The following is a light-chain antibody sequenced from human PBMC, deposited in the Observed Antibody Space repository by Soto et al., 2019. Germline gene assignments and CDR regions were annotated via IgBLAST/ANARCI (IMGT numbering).Light chain of an antibody. CDR2: GAS. CDR1: QSINSE. CDR3: QQGHNWPLT. J-gene: IGKJ2*01. Sequence: IVMTQSPATLSLSPGERAALSCRASQSINSELAWYQQKPGQPPRLLIYGASTRATGVPARFTGSESGSEVTLTISGLQSEDFAVYYCQQGHNWPLTFGQGTRLEI. V-gene: IGKV3-15*01.